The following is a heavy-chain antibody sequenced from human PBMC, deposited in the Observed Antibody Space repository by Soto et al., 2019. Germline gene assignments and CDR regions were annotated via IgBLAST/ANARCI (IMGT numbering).Heavy chain of an antibody. V-gene: IGHV3-33*01. CDR1: GFTFSSYG. Sequence: QVQLVESGGGVVQPGRSLRLSCAASGFTFSSYGMHWVRLAPGKGLEWVAVIWYDGSNKYYADSVKGRFTISRDNSKNTLYLQMNSLRAEDTAVYYCARDRQYDFWSGYYPPDYWGQGTLVTVSS. CDR2: IWYDGSNK. D-gene: IGHD3-3*01. CDR3: ARDRQYDFWSGYYPPDY. J-gene: IGHJ4*02.